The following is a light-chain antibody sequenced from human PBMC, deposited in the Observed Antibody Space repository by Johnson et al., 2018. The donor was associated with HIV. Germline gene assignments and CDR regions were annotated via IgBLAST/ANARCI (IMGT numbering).Light chain of an antibody. CDR2: DNY. J-gene: IGLJ1*01. V-gene: IGLV1-51*01. Sequence: QSVLTQPPSVSAAPGQKVTISCSGSSSNIGSNYVSWYQHLPGTAPKLLIYDNYKRPSGIPDRFSASKSGPSATLGITGLQTGDEADYYCGAWDSTLSGGRYVFGTGTKVTVL. CDR3: GAWDSTLSGGRYV. CDR1: SSNIGSNY.